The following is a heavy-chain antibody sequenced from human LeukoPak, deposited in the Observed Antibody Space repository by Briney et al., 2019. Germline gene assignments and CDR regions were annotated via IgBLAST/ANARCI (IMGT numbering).Heavy chain of an antibody. D-gene: IGHD6-13*01. CDR1: GGSISSYY. Sequence: SDTLSLTCTVSGGSISSYYWSWIRQSPEQGLECIGYISNSGNTNYNPSLASRVTMSLDTSNNQFSLKLDSVTPADTAVYYCASTYSSRFYFDFWGQGSLVTVSS. CDR2: ISNSGNT. J-gene: IGHJ4*02. V-gene: IGHV4-59*07. CDR3: ASTYSSRFYFDF.